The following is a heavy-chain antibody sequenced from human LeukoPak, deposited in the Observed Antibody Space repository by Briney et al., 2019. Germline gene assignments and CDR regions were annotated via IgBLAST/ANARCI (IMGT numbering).Heavy chain of an antibody. CDR2: IYYSGST. V-gene: IGHV4-59*08. Sequence: SETLSLTCTVSGGSISSYYWSWIRQPPGKGLEWIGYIYYSGSTNYNPSLKSRVTISVDTSKNQFSLKLSSVTAAGTAVYYCARGSHRSRSYYYDSSGYYYYYGMDVWGQGTTVTVFS. CDR1: GGSISSYY. D-gene: IGHD3-22*01. CDR3: ARGSHRSRSYYYDSSGYYYYYGMDV. J-gene: IGHJ6*02.